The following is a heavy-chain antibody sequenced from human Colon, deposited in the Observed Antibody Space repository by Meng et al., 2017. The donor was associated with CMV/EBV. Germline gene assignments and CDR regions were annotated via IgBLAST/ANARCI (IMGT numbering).Heavy chain of an antibody. CDR2: IKEDGSEK. CDR3: ARDPFIKAVDI. CDR1: GFTFSNYW. V-gene: IGHV3-7*01. Sequence: GESLKISCAASGFTFSNYWMTWLRQAPGRGLELVAHIKEDGSEKYFVGSVKGRFTISRDNAKNSLYLQMNSLRAEDTAVYDCARDPFIKAVDIWGQGTMVTVSS. J-gene: IGHJ3*02.